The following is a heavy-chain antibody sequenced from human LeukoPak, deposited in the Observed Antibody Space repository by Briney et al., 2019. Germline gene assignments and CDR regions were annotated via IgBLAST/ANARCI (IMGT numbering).Heavy chain of an antibody. CDR2: ISGSGGST. CDR3: AKVPNLYYYDSSGYYFDY. V-gene: IGHV3-23*01. D-gene: IGHD3-22*01. Sequence: PGGSLRLSCAASGFTFSSYAMSWVRQAPGKGLEWVSAISGSGGSTYYADSVKGRFTISRDNSKNTLYLQMDSLRAEDTAVYYCAKVPNLYYYDSSGYYFDYWGQGTLDTVSS. CDR1: GFTFSSYA. J-gene: IGHJ4*02.